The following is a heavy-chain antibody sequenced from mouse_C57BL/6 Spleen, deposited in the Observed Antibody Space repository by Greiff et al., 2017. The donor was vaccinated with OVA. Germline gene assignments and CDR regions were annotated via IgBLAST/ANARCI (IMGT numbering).Heavy chain of an antibody. CDR2: INYDGSST. CDR1: GLTFSDYY. D-gene: IGHD4-1*01. V-gene: IGHV5-16*01. CDR3: ARDETGGAWFAY. J-gene: IGHJ3*01. Sequence: EVMLVESEGGLVQPGSSMKLSCTASGLTFSDYYMAWVRQVPEKGLEWVANINYDGSSTYYLDSLKSRFIISRDNAKNILYLQMSSLKSEDTATYYCARDETGGAWFAYWGQGTLVTVSA.